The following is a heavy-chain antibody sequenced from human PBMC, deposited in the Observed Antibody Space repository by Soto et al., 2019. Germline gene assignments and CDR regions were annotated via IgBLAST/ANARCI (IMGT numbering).Heavy chain of an antibody. J-gene: IGHJ4*02. CDR2: IYSGGST. CDR1: GFTISSNY. CDR3: ARAKAARLGYAY. D-gene: IGHD6-6*01. Sequence: EVQLVETGGGLIQLGGSLRLSCAASGFTISSNYMSWVRQAPGKGLEWVSVIYSGGSTYYADSVKGRFTISRDNSKNTLYLQMNSLRAEDTAVYYCARAKAARLGYAYWGQGTLVTVSS. V-gene: IGHV3-53*02.